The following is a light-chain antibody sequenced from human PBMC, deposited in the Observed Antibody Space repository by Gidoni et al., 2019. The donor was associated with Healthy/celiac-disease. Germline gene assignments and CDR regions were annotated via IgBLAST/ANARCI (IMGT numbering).Light chain of an antibody. J-gene: IGKJ4*01. CDR2: ATS. Sequence: DIQMTQSPSSLSASVGDRVTITCRASQTISSYLNWYQQKPGKAPKVLIYATSSLQSGVPSRFSGSGSGTDFTLTISSLQPEDFATYYCQQSYSIPFTFGGGTKVEMK. CDR3: QQSYSIPFT. V-gene: IGKV1-39*01. CDR1: QTISSY.